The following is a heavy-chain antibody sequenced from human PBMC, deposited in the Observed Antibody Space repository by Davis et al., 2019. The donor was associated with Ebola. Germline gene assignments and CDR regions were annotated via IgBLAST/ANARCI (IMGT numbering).Heavy chain of an antibody. Sequence: SETLSLTCTVSGGSISTGGYSWSWIRQPPGKGLEWIWSIYFTGSTYYNPSLRTRVTMSMDMSKNEFSLKLHSVTAADTAVYYCAGYDYWFDPWGQGALVTVSS. CDR1: GGSISTGGYS. J-gene: IGHJ5*02. CDR3: AGYDYWFDP. CDR2: IYFTGST. D-gene: IGHD5-12*01. V-gene: IGHV4-30-2*01.